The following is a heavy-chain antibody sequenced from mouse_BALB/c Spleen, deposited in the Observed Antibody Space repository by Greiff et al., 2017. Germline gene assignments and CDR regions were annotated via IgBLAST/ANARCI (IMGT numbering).Heavy chain of an antibody. CDR1: GFTFSDYY. D-gene: IGHD2-14*01. J-gene: IGHJ4*01. Sequence: DVKLVESGGGLVKPGGSLKLSCAASGFTFSDYYMYWVRQTPEKRLEWVATISDGGSYTYYPDSVKGRFTISRDNAKNNLYLQMSSLKSEDTAMYYCATYYRYDENYAMDYWGQGTSVTVSA. CDR2: ISDGGSYT. CDR3: ATYYRYDENYAMDY. V-gene: IGHV5-4*02.